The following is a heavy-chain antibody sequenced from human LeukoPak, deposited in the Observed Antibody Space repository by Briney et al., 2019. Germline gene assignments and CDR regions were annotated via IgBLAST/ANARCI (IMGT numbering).Heavy chain of an antibody. CDR1: GGSISSSSYY. CDR2: IYYSGST. Sequence: PSETLSLTCTVSGGSISSSSYYWGWIRQPPGKGLEWIGSIYYSGSTYYNPSLKSRVTISVDTSKNQFSLKLSSVTAADTAVYYCARDRRPSGMIVGGRWFDPWGQGTLVTVSS. D-gene: IGHD3-22*01. CDR3: ARDRRPSGMIVGGRWFDP. J-gene: IGHJ5*02. V-gene: IGHV4-39*07.